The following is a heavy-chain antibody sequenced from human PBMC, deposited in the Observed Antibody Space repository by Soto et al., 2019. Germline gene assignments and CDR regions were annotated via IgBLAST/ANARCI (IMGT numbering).Heavy chain of an antibody. D-gene: IGHD6-13*01. V-gene: IGHV3-23*01. J-gene: IGHJ4*02. Sequence: EVQLLESGGGLVQPGGSLRLSCAASGFTFSSYAMSWVRQAPGKGLEWVSAISGSGGSTYYADSVKGRFTISRDNSKTTRYLQMNSRRAEDTAVYYCAKHIGYSSSWYSFHFDYWGQGTLVTVSS. CDR3: AKHIGYSSSWYSFHFDY. CDR2: ISGSGGST. CDR1: GFTFSSYA.